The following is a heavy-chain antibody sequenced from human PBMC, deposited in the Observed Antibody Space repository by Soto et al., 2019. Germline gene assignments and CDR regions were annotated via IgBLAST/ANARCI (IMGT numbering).Heavy chain of an antibody. CDR3: AKDSWAIFGVPAGEYYAMDV. CDR2: ISGSGGTT. CDR1: GFTFKNYA. D-gene: IGHD3-3*01. Sequence: GGSMRLSCVASGFTFKNYAMSWVRQAPGKGLEWVSAISGSGGTTYYSDSVKGRFTISRDNSKNTVYLQMNDLRVEDAAEYFCAKDSWAIFGVPAGEYYAMDVWGQGTTVTVSS. J-gene: IGHJ6*02. V-gene: IGHV3-23*01.